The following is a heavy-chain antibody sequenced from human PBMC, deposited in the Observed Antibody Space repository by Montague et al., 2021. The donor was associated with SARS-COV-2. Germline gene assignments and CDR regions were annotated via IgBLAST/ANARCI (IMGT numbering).Heavy chain of an antibody. Sequence: SETLSLTCTVSGGSITSNSYYWGWIRQRPGQGLEWIGIIYYSGSTYYNPSLKSRVTISVDTSKNHFSLKLSSVTAADTAVYYCAKLLWFRGGFDYWGQGTLVTVSS. V-gene: IGHV4-39*07. CDR3: AKLLWFRGGFDY. CDR1: GGSITSNSYY. CDR2: IYYSGST. J-gene: IGHJ4*02. D-gene: IGHD3-10*01.